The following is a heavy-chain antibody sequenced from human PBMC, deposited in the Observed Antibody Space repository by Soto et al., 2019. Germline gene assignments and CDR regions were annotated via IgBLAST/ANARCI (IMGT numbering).Heavy chain of an antibody. D-gene: IGHD3-10*01. J-gene: IGHJ4*02. CDR1: GYTFTSYA. CDR2: INAGNGNT. Sequence: GASVKVSCKASGYTFTSYAMHWVRQAPGQRLEWMGWINAGNGNTKYSQKFQGRVTITRDTSASTAYMELSSLRSEDTAVYYCARDFTMVRGVTIDYWGQGTLVTVSS. CDR3: ARDFTMVRGVTIDY. V-gene: IGHV1-3*01.